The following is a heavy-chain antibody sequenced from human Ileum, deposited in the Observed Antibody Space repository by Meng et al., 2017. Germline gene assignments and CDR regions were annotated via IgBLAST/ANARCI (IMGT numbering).Heavy chain of an antibody. CDR3: ATNKNKKIDY. CDR2: IFHTGST. J-gene: IGHJ4*02. V-gene: IGHV4-4*02. D-gene: IGHD2/OR15-2a*01. CDR1: GDSISSSNW. Sequence: GQLQGSGPGLVEPSGTLSLPCVVSGDSISSSNWWNWVRQPPGKGLEWIGEIFHTGSTNYNPSLKSRVTISADKSKNQFSLNLSSVTAADTAVYYCATNKNKKIDYWGQGTLVTVSS.